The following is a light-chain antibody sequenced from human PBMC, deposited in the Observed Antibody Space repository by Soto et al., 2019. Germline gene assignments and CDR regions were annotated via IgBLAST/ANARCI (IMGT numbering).Light chain of an antibody. J-gene: IGKJ2*01. Sequence: DIVMTQSPDSLAVSLGGRATINCKSSQSVLYSSNNKNNLAWYQQKPGQPPKLLIYWASTRESGVPDRFSGSGSETDFTLTISSLQAEDVAVYYCHQYYSAPRTFGQGTKLEIK. CDR3: HQYYSAPRT. V-gene: IGKV4-1*01. CDR1: QSVLYSSNNKNN. CDR2: WAS.